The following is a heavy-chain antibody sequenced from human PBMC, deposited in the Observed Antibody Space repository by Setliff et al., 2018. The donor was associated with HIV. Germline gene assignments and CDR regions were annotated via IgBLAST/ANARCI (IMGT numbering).Heavy chain of an antibody. V-gene: IGHV4-59*08. J-gene: IGHJ5*02. D-gene: IGHD3-3*01. CDR2: IYYSGST. CDR1: GGSISSYY. CDR3: ARLSVFGVASKGWFDP. Sequence: SETLSLTCTVSGGSISSYYWSWIRQPPGKGLEWIGYIYYSGSTNYNPSLKSRVTISVDTSKNQFSLKLSSVTAADTAVYYCARLSVFGVASKGWFDPWGQGTLVTVSS.